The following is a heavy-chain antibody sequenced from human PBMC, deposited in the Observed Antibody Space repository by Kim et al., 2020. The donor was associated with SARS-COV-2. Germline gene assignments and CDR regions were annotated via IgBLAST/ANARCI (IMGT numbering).Heavy chain of an antibody. CDR3: SRSEGRASWHHFDF. CDR2: IFYSGNT. Sequence: SETLSLTCTVSSDSFSAYYWSWIRQFPGKGLEWIGYIFYSGNTNYSPSLKIRVTISWDTSRSQFSLDLTSVTEAATAVYYCSRSEGRASWHHFDFWGQG. J-gene: IGHJ5*01. CDR1: SDSFSAYY. V-gene: IGHV4-59*01.